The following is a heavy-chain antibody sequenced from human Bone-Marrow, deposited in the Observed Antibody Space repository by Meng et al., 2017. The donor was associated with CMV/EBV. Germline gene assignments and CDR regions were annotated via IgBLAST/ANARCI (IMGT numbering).Heavy chain of an antibody. CDR3: ARDDIVVVPAAEDWFDP. V-gene: IGHV3-48*04. D-gene: IGHD2-2*01. CDR2: ISSSSSTI. CDR1: GFTFSSYS. J-gene: IGHJ5*02. Sequence: GGSLRLSCAASGFTFSSYSMNWVRQAPGKGLEWVSYISSSSSTIYYADSVKGRFTISRDNAKNSLYLQMNSLRAEDTAVYYCARDDIVVVPAAEDWFDPWGQGTLVTVSS.